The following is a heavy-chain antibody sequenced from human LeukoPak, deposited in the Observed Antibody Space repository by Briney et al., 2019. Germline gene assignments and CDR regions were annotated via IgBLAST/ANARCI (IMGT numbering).Heavy chain of an antibody. D-gene: IGHD3-22*01. Sequence: SETLSLTCAVYGGSFSGYYWSWIRQPPGKGLEWIGEINHSGGTNYNPSLKSRVTISVDTSKNQFSLKLSSVTAADTAVYYCARGSTMSRLFDYWGQGTLVTVSS. J-gene: IGHJ4*02. CDR3: ARGSTMSRLFDY. CDR1: GGSFSGYY. V-gene: IGHV4-34*01. CDR2: INHSGGT.